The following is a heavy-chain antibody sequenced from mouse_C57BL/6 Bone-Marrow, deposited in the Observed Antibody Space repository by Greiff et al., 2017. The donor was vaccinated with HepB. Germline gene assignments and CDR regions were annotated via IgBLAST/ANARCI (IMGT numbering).Heavy chain of an antibody. Sequence: VHLVESGPGLVKPSQSLFLTCSITGFPITSGYYWIWIRQSPGKPLEWMGYITHSGETFYNPSLQSPISITRETSKNQFFLQLNSVTTEDTAMYYCAGDRGGSWYFDVWGTGTTVTVSS. CDR3: AGDRGGSWYFDV. J-gene: IGHJ1*03. CDR1: GFPITSGYY. V-gene: IGHV12-3*01. CDR2: ITHSGET.